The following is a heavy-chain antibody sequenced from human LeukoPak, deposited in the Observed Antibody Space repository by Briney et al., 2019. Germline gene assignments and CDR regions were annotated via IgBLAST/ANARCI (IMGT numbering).Heavy chain of an antibody. CDR3: ARDLYYDFWSCYRPDAFDI. V-gene: IGHV3-66*02. CDR1: GFTVSSNY. D-gene: IGHD3-3*01. J-gene: IGHJ3*02. CDR2: IYSGGST. Sequence: PGGSLRLSCAASGFTVSSNYMSWVRQAPGKWLEWVSVIYSGGSTYYADSVKGRYTISRDNSKNTLYLQMNSLRAEDTAVYYCARDLYYDFWSCYRPDAFDIWGQGTMVTVSS.